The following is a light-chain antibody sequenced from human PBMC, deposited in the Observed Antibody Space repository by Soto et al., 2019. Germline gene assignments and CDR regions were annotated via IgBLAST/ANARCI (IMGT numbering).Light chain of an antibody. V-gene: IGKV3-20*01. CDR2: GAS. CDR3: QQYGSSPPIT. Sequence: EIVFTQAPGTLSLSPGERATLSCRAIQSVSSSYLAWYQQKPGQAPRLLIYGASSRATGIPDRFSGSGSGTDFTLTISRLEPEDFAVYYCQQYGSSPPITFGGGTKVDIK. J-gene: IGKJ4*01. CDR1: QSVSSSY.